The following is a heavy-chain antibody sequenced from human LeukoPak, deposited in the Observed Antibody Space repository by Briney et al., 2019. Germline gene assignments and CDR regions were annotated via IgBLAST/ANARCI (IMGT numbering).Heavy chain of an antibody. D-gene: IGHD3-10*01. CDR1: GYTFTSYY. J-gene: IGHJ6*03. CDR3: ARYADYYGSGTYYMDV. CDR2: INPSGGSA. V-gene: IGHV1-46*01. Sequence: ASVKVSCKASGYTFTSYYMHWVRQAPGQGLEWMGIINPSGGSATYAQKFQGRVTMTRDTSTSTVYMELSSLRSEDTAMYYCARYADYYGSGTYYMDVWGKGTTVTVSS.